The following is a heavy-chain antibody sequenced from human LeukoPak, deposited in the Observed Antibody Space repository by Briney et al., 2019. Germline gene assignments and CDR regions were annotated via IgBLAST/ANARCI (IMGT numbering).Heavy chain of an antibody. Sequence: SETLSLTCTVSGGSVISYTYYWGWIRQPPGKGLEWIGSMYYSGSTYYNPSLKSRVTISIDTSKNQFSLKLSSMTAADTAVYYCGRYGSGSHEAFDYWGQGTLVTVSS. CDR1: GGSVISYTYY. D-gene: IGHD3-10*01. CDR3: GRYGSGSHEAFDY. CDR2: MYYSGST. V-gene: IGHV4-39*07. J-gene: IGHJ4*02.